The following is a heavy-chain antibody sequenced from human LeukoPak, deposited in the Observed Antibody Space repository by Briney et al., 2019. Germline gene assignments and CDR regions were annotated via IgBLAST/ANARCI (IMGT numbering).Heavy chain of an antibody. J-gene: IGHJ5*02. D-gene: IGHD1-26*01. V-gene: IGHV4-4*02. CDR3: ARSRAFNSGAFDP. CDR1: GGSISSSNW. Sequence: SETLSLTCAVSGGSISSSNWWSWVRQPPGKGVEWIAHIYNGVNTNYNPSLKGRVTISVDTSKNQFSLRLNSATAADTAVYYCARSRAFNSGAFDPWGQGSLVTVSS. CDR2: IYNGVNT.